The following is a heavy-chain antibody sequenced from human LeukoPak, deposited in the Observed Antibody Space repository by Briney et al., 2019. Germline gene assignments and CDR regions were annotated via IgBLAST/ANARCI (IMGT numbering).Heavy chain of an antibody. CDR3: ARTSRRLIDY. Sequence: PGGSLRLSCAASGFTFSNYAMSWVRQAPGKGLEWVSSITGSGGSTYYADSVKGRFTISRDNAKNSLYLQMNSLRAEDTAVYYCARTSRRLIDYWGQGTLVTVSS. CDR2: ITGSGGST. V-gene: IGHV3-23*01. CDR1: GFTFSNYA. D-gene: IGHD1-14*01. J-gene: IGHJ4*02.